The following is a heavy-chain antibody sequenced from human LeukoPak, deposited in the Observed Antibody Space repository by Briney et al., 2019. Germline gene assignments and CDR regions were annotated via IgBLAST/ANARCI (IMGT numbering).Heavy chain of an antibody. CDR3: ATGGRVGIVGGTSRDFEY. Sequence: PGGSLRLSCAASGFTLSSYNMHWVRQAPGKGPDWVADVVNDGRSYYNTDAVKGRFTISRDNSKNTLYLQMNSLRPEDTAVYYCATGGRVGIVGGTSRDFEYWGQGTVVTVSS. V-gene: IGHV3-30*04. CDR1: GFTLSSYN. J-gene: IGHJ4*02. D-gene: IGHD3-22*01. CDR2: VVNDGRSY.